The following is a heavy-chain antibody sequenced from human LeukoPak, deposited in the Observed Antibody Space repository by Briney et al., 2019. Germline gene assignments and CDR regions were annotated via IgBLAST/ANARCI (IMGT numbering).Heavy chain of an antibody. CDR1: GYTFTSYY. J-gene: IGHJ4*02. D-gene: IGHD3-3*01. Sequence: ASVKVSCKASGYTFTSYYMHWVRQAPGQGLEWMGIINPSGGSTSYAQKFQGRVTMTRDTSTSTVYMELSSLRSEDTAVYYCARVGPFTIFGVVTLYYFDYWGQGTLVTVSS. CDR3: ARVGPFTIFGVVTLYYFDY. V-gene: IGHV1-46*03. CDR2: INPSGGST.